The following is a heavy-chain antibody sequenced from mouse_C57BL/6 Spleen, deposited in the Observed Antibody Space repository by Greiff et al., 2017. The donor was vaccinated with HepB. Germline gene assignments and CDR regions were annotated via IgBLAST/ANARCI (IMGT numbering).Heavy chain of an antibody. J-gene: IGHJ1*03. V-gene: IGHV1-72*01. CDR1: GYTFTSYW. CDR3: ARGGITTVVDWYFEV. Sequence: QVQLKQPGAELVKPGASVKLSCKASGYTFTSYWMHWVKQRPGRGLEWIGRIDPNSGGTKYNEKFKSKATLTVDKPSSTAYMQLSSLTSEDSAVYYCARGGITTVVDWYFEVWGTGTTVTVSA. CDR2: IDPNSGGT. D-gene: IGHD1-1*01.